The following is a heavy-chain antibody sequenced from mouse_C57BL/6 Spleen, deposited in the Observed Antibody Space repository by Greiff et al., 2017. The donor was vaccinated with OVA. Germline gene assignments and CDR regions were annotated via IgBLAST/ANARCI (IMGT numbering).Heavy chain of an antibody. J-gene: IGHJ2*01. D-gene: IGHD2-4*01. CDR3: TRWGLPFDY. V-gene: IGHV1-15*01. Sequence: VKLVESGAELVRPGASVTLSCKASGYTFTDYEMHWVKQTPVHGLEWIGAIDPETGGTAYNQKFKGKAILTADKSSSTAYMELRSLTSEDSAVYYCTRWGLPFDYWGQGTTLTVSS. CDR2: IDPETGGT. CDR1: GYTFTDYE.